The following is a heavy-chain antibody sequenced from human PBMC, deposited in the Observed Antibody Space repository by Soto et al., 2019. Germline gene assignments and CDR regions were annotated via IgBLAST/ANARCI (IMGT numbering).Heavy chain of an antibody. Sequence: GGSLRLSCAASGFTFSSYAMHWVRQAPGKGLEWVAVISYDGSNKYYADSVKGRFTISRDNSKNTLYLQMNSLRAEDTAVYYCARDWGRGSYYFDYWGQGTLVTVSS. CDR3: ARDWGRGSYYFDY. CDR1: GFTFSSYA. J-gene: IGHJ4*02. V-gene: IGHV3-30*04. CDR2: ISYDGSNK. D-gene: IGHD1-26*01.